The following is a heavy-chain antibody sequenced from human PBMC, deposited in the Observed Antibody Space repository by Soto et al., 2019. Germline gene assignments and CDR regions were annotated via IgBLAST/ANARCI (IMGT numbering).Heavy chain of an antibody. CDR2: ISTSNADT. V-gene: IGHV1-18*01. CDR3: ARDITGATGDY. Sequence: ASVKVSCKASGYTCINYNIFWVRQAPGQGLEWMGWISTSNADTNYAQNFQGRVTMTTDTSTSTAYVELRSLRYDDTAVYYCARDITGATGDYWGQGTLVTVSS. D-gene: IGHD1-26*01. CDR1: GYTCINYN. J-gene: IGHJ4*02.